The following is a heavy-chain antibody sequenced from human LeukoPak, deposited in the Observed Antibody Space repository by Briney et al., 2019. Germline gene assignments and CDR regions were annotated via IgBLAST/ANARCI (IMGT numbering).Heavy chain of an antibody. Sequence: SETLSLTCTVSGGSVSSGSYYWSWIRQPPGTGLEWIGYIYYSGSTNYNPSLKSRVTISVDTSKNQFSLKLSSVTAADTAVYYCARGRLGYCSSTSCYAFDIWGQGTMVTVSS. CDR3: ARGRLGYCSSTSCYAFDI. V-gene: IGHV4-61*01. J-gene: IGHJ3*02. CDR2: IYYSGST. D-gene: IGHD2-2*01. CDR1: GGSVSSGSYY.